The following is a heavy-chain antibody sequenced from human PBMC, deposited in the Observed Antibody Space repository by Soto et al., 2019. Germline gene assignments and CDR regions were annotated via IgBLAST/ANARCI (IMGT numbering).Heavy chain of an antibody. D-gene: IGHD6-19*01. Sequence: QVQLQESGPGLVKPSETLSLTCTVSSDSIAGENWWSWVRQPPGLGLEWIGEVFHTGGTNYTPSLKRRVTMEVDTSKIPLSLKLTSATAADTAVYYCARVFSSGSGWMYYFGFWGQGTLVSVSS. CDR1: SDSIAGENW. V-gene: IGHV4-4*02. CDR3: ARVFSSGSGWMYYFGF. CDR2: VFHTGGT. J-gene: IGHJ4*02.